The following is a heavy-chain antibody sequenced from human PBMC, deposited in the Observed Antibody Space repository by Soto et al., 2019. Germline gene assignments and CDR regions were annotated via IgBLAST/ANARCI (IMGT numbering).Heavy chain of an antibody. Sequence: SQTLSLTCAISGDSVSSNSAAWNWIRQSPSKGLEWLGRTYYRSKWYNDYAVSVKSRITINPDTSKNQFSLQLNSVPPEDTAVYYCVRDPSIAVAGYYYYYGMDVWGQGTTVTVSS. J-gene: IGHJ6*02. V-gene: IGHV6-1*01. CDR2: TYYRSKWYN. CDR3: VRDPSIAVAGYYYYYGMDV. CDR1: GDSVSSNSAA. D-gene: IGHD6-19*01.